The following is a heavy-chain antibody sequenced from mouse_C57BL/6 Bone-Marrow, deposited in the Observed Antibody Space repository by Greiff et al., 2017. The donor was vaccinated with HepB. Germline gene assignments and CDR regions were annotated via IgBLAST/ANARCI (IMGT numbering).Heavy chain of an antibody. D-gene: IGHD2-1*01. Sequence: EVQGVESGPELVKPGASVKISCKASGYSFTDYNMNWVKQSNGKSLEWIGVINPNYGTTSYNQKFKGKATLTVDQSSSTAYMQLNSLTSEDSAVYYCARSVIYYGNYNYAMDYWGQGTSVTVSS. CDR2: INPNYGTT. V-gene: IGHV1-39*01. J-gene: IGHJ4*01. CDR1: GYSFTDYN. CDR3: ARSVIYYGNYNYAMDY.